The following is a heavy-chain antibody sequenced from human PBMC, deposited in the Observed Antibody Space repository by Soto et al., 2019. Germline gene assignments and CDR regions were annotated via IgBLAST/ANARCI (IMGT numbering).Heavy chain of an antibody. Sequence: PSETLSLTCTVSGGTIRSYDWSWIRQPPGKGLEWIGYIYYSGSTNYNPSLKSRVTISVDTSKNQFSLKLSSVTAADTAVYYCARRYGVYFDYWGQGTLVTVSS. V-gene: IGHV4-59*08. J-gene: IGHJ4*02. CDR1: GGTIRSYD. CDR2: IYYSGST. CDR3: ARRYGVYFDY. D-gene: IGHD4-17*01.